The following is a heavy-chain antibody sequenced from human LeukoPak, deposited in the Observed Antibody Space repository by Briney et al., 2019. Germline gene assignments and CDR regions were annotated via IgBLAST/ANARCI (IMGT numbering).Heavy chain of an antibody. Sequence: GGSLRLSCAASGFTVSSNYMSWVRQAPGKGLEWVSSISGTGDYIYYRDSVKGRFTISRDNAKNSVYLQMNSLRAEDTAVYYCAREDGSAEVFDYWGQGTLVTVSS. CDR3: AREDGSAEVFDY. V-gene: IGHV3-21*01. CDR1: GFTVSSNY. CDR2: ISGTGDYI. J-gene: IGHJ4*02. D-gene: IGHD3-22*01.